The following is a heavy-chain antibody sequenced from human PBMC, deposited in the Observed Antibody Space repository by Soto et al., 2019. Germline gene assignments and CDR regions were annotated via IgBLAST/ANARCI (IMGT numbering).Heavy chain of an antibody. CDR3: ARDPIRGYSYGGWFDP. CDR2: IYYSGST. CDR1: GCSISSYD. J-gene: IGHJ5*02. D-gene: IGHD5-18*01. Sequence: SETLSLTCTVSGCSISSYDWSLIRQPPGKGLEWIGYIYYSGSTNYNPSLKSRVTISVDTSKNQFSLKLSSVTAADTAVYYCARDPIRGYSYGGWFDPWGQGTLVTVSS. V-gene: IGHV4-59*01.